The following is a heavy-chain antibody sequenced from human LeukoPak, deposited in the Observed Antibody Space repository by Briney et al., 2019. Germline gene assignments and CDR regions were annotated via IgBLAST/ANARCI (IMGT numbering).Heavy chain of an antibody. CDR3: VRYTGWFYFDY. CDR2: TYYRSKWYS. V-gene: IGHV6-1*01. Sequence: SQTLSLTCAISWDSVSTNTAAWSWIRQSPSRGLEWLGRTYYRSKWYSDYAVSVRGRITIDPDTSKNQFSLQLTSVTPEDTAVYYCVRYTGWFYFDYWGQGTLVTVSS. J-gene: IGHJ4*02. D-gene: IGHD6-19*01. CDR1: WDSVSTNTAA.